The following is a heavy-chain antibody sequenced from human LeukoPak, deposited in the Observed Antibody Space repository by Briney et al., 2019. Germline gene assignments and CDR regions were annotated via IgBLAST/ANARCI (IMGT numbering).Heavy chain of an antibody. V-gene: IGHV3-9*01. J-gene: IGHJ3*02. Sequence: PGGSLRLSCAASGFTFSSYAMHWVRQAPGKGLEWVSGISWNSGSIGYADSVKGRFTISRDNAKNSLYLQMNSLRAEDTALYYCAKSIGGPRLEGSAFDIWGQGTMVTVSS. CDR1: GFTFSSYA. CDR3: AKSIGGPRLEGSAFDI. D-gene: IGHD1-1*01. CDR2: ISWNSGSI.